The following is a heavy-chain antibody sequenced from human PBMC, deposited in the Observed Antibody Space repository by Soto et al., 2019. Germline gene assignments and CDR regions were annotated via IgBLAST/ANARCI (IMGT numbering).Heavy chain of an antibody. CDR3: ARRQVQSYGLLDF. D-gene: IGHD3-16*01. J-gene: IGHJ4*02. CDR2: IYWDGNK. Sequence: SGPTLVNPTQTLTLTCAFSGFSFSTSEVGVAWIRQPPGKALEWLAVIYWDGNKRYNPSLQSRLSIIKDTSKNQVVLTMTNMDPVDTATHYCARRQVQSYGLLDFWSQGTLVTVSS. CDR1: GFSFSTSEVG. V-gene: IGHV2-5*02.